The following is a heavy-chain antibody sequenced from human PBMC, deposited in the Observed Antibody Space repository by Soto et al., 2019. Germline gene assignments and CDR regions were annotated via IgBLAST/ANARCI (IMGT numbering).Heavy chain of an antibody. V-gene: IGHV4-34*01. CDR3: ARSNWAFDY. CDR2: INHSGST. CDR1: GGSFSIYY. D-gene: IGHD7-27*01. J-gene: IGHJ4*02. Sequence: SETLSLTCSIYGGSFSIYYWAWIRQAPGRGLEWIGEINHSGSTNDNPSLKSRVTMSVDTSKSQFSLRLTSVSAADMAVYYCARSNWAFDYWGQGTPVTVSS.